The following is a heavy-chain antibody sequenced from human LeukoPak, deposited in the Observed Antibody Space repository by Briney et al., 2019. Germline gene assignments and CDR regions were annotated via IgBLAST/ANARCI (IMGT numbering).Heavy chain of an antibody. J-gene: IGHJ6*02. V-gene: IGHV3-21*01. CDR1: GFTFSTYS. D-gene: IGHD2-8*01. CDR2: ISSNNRYI. CDR3: ARDRHCANGVCHNSAGMDV. Sequence: GGSLRLSCAASGFTFSTYSMNWVRQAPGKGLEWVSSISSNNRYIYYADSVKGRFTISRDNAKNSLYLQMNSLRAEDTAVYYCARDRHCANGVCHNSAGMDVWGQGTTVTVSS.